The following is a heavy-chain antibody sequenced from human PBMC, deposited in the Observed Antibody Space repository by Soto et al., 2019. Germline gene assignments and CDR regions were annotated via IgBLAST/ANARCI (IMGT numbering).Heavy chain of an antibody. V-gene: IGHV1-69*12. Sequence: QVQLVQSGAEVKNPGSSVKVSCKASGGTFSTSAISWVRQAPGQGLEWVGGIMPVFPTPDYAQNFQGRGTITADESTTTAYLELTSLRADDTAVYYCARDKDRLQLGGNYYYILDVWGQGTAITVSS. CDR2: IMPVFPTP. CDR3: ARDKDRLQLGGNYYYILDV. J-gene: IGHJ6*02. D-gene: IGHD1-1*01. CDR1: GGTFSTSA.